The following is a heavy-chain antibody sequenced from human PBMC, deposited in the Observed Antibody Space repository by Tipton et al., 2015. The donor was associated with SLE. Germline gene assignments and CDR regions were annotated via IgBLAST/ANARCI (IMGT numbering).Heavy chain of an antibody. CDR1: GGSISSYY. J-gene: IGHJ5*02. V-gene: IGHV4-59*12. Sequence: TLSLTCTVSGGSISSYYWSWIRQPPGKGLEWIGYIYYSGSTYYNPSLKSRVTISVDTSKNQFSLKLSSVTAADTAVYYCARPEGYCSGGSCQNWFDPWGQGTLVTVSS. CDR2: IYYSGST. CDR3: ARPEGYCSGGSCQNWFDP. D-gene: IGHD2-15*01.